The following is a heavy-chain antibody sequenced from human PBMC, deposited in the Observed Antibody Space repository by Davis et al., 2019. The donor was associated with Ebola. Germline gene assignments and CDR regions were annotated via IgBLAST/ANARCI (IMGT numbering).Heavy chain of an antibody. CDR2: VYPPGAT. CDR1: GCSSSSGGYS. CDR3: ASLDDAAAAGTGLDP. D-gene: IGHD6-13*01. V-gene: IGHV4-30-2*01. J-gene: IGHJ5*02. Sequence: SETLSLTCTVSGCSSSSGGYSWNWLRPPPGHGQECIGYVYPPGATSYNPSLESRVTISLDKSKNQFSLNLDSVTAADTAVYYCASLDDAAAAGTGLDPWGQGTLVTVSS.